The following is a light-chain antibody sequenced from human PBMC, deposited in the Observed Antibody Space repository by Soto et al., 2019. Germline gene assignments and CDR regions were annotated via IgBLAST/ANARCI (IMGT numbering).Light chain of an antibody. CDR2: GAS. V-gene: IGKV3-15*01. CDR3: HQYDNGPYT. J-gene: IGKJ1*01. Sequence: VRSDSQVTQSPSPWAIATLSCRASQSVSSNVAWYQQIPGKTPKLLIYGASTMETGIPVRFSGSGSGTDFTLTISSLQSEDFAAYYCHQYDNGPYTFGQGTKVDIK. CDR1: QSVSSN.